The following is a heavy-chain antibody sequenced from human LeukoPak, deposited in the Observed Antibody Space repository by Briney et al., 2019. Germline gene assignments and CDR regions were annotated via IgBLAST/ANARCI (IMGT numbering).Heavy chain of an antibody. CDR3: AKDSSYTSFLILDY. V-gene: IGHV3-23*01. CDR2: ISGSGGST. Sequence: GGSLRLSCAASGFTFSSYAMSWVRQAPGKGLEWVSAISGSGGSTYYADSVKGRFTISRDNSKNTLYLQMNSLRAEDTAVYYCAKDSSYTSFLILDYWGQGTLVTVSS. D-gene: IGHD1-26*01. CDR1: GFTFSSYA. J-gene: IGHJ4*02.